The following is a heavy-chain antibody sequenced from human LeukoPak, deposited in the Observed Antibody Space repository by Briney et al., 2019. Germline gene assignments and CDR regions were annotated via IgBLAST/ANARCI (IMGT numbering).Heavy chain of an antibody. CDR3: AKVVTIIAVAGELDY. CDR1: GFTLSSYA. J-gene: IGHJ4*02. Sequence: GGSLRLSCAASGFTLSSYAMSWVRQASGKGLEWVSAISGSGGSTYYADSVKGRFTISRDNSKNTLYLQMNILRAEDTAVYYCAKVVTIIAVAGELDYWGQGTLVTVSS. D-gene: IGHD6-19*01. CDR2: ISGSGGST. V-gene: IGHV3-23*01.